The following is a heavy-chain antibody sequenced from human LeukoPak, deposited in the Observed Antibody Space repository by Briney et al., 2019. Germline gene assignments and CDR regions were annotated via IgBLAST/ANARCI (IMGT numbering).Heavy chain of an antibody. Sequence: PGASLRLSCAASGFTFSSYAMSWVRQAPGKGLEWVSAISASGGSTYYADSVKGRFTISRDNSKNTLYLQMNSLRAEDTAVYYCAKTLNPSPRVDYYYYGMDVWGQGTTVTVSS. V-gene: IGHV3-23*01. CDR1: GFTFSSYA. CDR2: ISASGGST. J-gene: IGHJ6*02. CDR3: AKTLNPSPRVDYYYYGMDV.